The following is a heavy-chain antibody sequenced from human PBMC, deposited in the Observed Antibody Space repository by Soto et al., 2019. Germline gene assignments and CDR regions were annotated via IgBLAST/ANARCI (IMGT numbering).Heavy chain of an antibody. CDR2: IYYSGST. V-gene: IGHV4-39*01. Sequence: QLQLQESGPGLVKPSETLSLTCTVSGGSISSSSYYWGWIRQPPGKGLEWIGSIYYSGSTYYNPSLKSRVTLSVDTSKNQFSLKLSSVTAADTAVYYCARRGLAVAGTGWYFDLWGRGTLVTVSS. D-gene: IGHD6-19*01. CDR1: GGSISSSSYY. CDR3: ARRGLAVAGTGWYFDL. J-gene: IGHJ2*01.